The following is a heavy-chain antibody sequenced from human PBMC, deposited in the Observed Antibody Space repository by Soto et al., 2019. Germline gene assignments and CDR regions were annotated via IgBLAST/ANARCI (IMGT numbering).Heavy chain of an antibody. CDR1: GYTFTGYY. CDR2: INPNSGGT. CDR3: ARGGANWNDEFDP. V-gene: IGHV1-2*04. D-gene: IGHD1-20*01. J-gene: IGHJ5*02. Sequence: ASVKVSCKASGYTFTGYYMHWVRQAPGQGPEWMGWINPNSGGTNYAQKFQGWVTMTRDTSISTAYMELSRLRSDDTAVYYCARGGANWNDEFDPWGQGTLVTVSS.